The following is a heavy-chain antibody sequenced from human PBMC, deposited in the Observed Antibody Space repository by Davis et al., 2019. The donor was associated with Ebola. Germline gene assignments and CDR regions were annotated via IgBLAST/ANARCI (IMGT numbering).Heavy chain of an antibody. Sequence: GESLKISCAASGFTFSSYAMTWVRQAPGKGLEWVSSISGSGGSTYYADSVKGRFTISRDNAKNSLYLQMNSLRAEDTAVYYCARVSTMIVVAWGQGTLVTVSS. J-gene: IGHJ5*02. CDR3: ARVSTMIVVA. CDR1: GFTFSSYA. CDR2: ISGSGGST. V-gene: IGHV3-23*01. D-gene: IGHD3-22*01.